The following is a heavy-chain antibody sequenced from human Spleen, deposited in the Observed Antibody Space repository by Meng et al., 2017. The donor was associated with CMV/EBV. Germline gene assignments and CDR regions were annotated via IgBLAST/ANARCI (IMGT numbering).Heavy chain of an antibody. J-gene: IGHJ6*02. V-gene: IGHV1-8*01. D-gene: IGHD2-2*01. Sequence: ASVKVSCKASGYTFTSYDINWVRQATGQGLEWMGWMNPNSGNTGYAQKFQGRVTMTRNTSISTAYMELSSLRSEDTAVYYCARDMSHCSSRGCPHYFDYHAMDVWGQGTTVTVSS. CDR2: MNPNSGNT. CDR3: ARDMSHCSSRGCPHYFDYHAMDV. CDR1: GYTFTSYD.